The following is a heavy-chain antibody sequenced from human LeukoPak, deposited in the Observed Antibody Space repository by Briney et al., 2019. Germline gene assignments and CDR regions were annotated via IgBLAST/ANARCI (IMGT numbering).Heavy chain of an antibody. D-gene: IGHD3-10*01. CDR3: ARATYYYGSGSYYYFDY. V-gene: IGHV4-59*01. Sequence: KPSETLSLTCTVSGGSISSYYWSWIRQPPGKGLERIGYIYYSGSTNYNPSLKSRVTISVDTSKNQFSLKLSSVTAADTAVYYCARATYYYGSGSYYYFDYWGQGTLVTVSS. CDR2: IYYSGST. CDR1: GGSISSYY. J-gene: IGHJ4*02.